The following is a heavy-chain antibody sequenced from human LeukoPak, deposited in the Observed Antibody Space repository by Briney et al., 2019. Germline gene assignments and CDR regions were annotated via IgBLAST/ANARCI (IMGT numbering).Heavy chain of an antibody. CDR1: GGSISSSSYY. J-gene: IGHJ5*02. V-gene: IGHV4-39*07. D-gene: IGHD1-26*01. CDR3: ASQWGLNWLDP. CDR2: IYYSGST. Sequence: SETLSLTCTVSGGSISSSSYYWGWIRQPPGKGLEWIGSIYYSGSTYYNPSLKSRVTISVDTSKNQFSLKVSSVTAADTAVYYCASQWGLNWLDPWGQGALVTVSS.